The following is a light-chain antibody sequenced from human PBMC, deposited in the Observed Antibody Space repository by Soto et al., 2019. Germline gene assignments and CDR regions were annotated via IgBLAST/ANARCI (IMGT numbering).Light chain of an antibody. CDR2: AAS. Sequence: DIQMTQSPSTLSASVGDRVTITCRASQTISSWLAWYQQKPGKAPKLLIYAASTLHSGVPSRFSGRKSGTQFTLTIDSLQPEDFATYYCQQVKTYPRTFGGGTKVDIK. CDR3: QQVKTYPRT. CDR1: QTISSW. J-gene: IGKJ4*01. V-gene: IGKV1-5*01.